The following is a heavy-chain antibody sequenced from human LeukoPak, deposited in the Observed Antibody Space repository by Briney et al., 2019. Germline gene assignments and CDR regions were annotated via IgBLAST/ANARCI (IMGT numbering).Heavy chain of an antibody. Sequence: VGSLRLSCAASGFTFSSYSMNWVRQAPGKGLEWVSYISSSSSTIYYADSVKGRFTISRDNAKNSLYLQMNSLRAEDTAVYYCARDVVLPYQLLGYDAFDIWGQGTMVTVSS. CDR3: ARDVVLPYQLLGYDAFDI. CDR1: GFTFSSYS. J-gene: IGHJ3*02. D-gene: IGHD2-2*01. V-gene: IGHV3-48*01. CDR2: ISSSSSTI.